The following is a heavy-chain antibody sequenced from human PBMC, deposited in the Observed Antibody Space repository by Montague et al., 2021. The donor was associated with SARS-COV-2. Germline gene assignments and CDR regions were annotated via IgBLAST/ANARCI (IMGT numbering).Heavy chain of an antibody. CDR2: ISSSGSTI. CDR3: ARVGIGQWLVPNYSTLFDX. Sequence: SLRLSCAASGFTFSSYEMNWVRQAPGKGLEWVSYISSSGSTIYYADSVKGRLTISRDNAKNSLYLQMNSLRAEDTAVYYCARVGIGQWLVPNYSTLFDXWGQGTLVTVSS. CDR1: GFTFSSYE. J-gene: IGHJ4*02. D-gene: IGHD6-19*01. V-gene: IGHV3-48*03.